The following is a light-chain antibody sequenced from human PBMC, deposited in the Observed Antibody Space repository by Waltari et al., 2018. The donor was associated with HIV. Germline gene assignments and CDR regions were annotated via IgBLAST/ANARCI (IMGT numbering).Light chain of an antibody. Sequence: EVVLTQSPATLSLSPGETATLSCTASQNVGRFLAWYQKKPGQAPRLLIHDASNRAPGVPARFSALAAGTEFTLTISSLEPEDFAVYYCQQRSNWPPITFGQGTRLEIK. CDR2: DAS. CDR3: QQRSNWPPIT. J-gene: IGKJ5*01. CDR1: QNVGRF. V-gene: IGKV3-11*01.